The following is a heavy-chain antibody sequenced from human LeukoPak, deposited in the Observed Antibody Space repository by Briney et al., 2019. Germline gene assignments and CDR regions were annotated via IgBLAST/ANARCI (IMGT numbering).Heavy chain of an antibody. V-gene: IGHV3-21*01. CDR1: GFTFSSHN. CDR3: ATTPRGGAARPFDY. CDR2: ISSSSSYI. D-gene: IGHD6-6*01. Sequence: GGSLRLSCAASGFTFSSHNMNWVRQAPGKGLEWVSSISSSSSYIHYADSVKGRFTISRDNAKNSLYLQMNSLRAEDTAVYYCATTPRGGAARPFDYWGQGALVTVSS. J-gene: IGHJ4*02.